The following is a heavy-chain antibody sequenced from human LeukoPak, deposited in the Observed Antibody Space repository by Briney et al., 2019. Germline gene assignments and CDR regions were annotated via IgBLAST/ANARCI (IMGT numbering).Heavy chain of an antibody. Sequence: PSETLSLTCTVSGGSIGSYYWSWIRQPPGKGLEWIGYIYYSGSTDYNPSLKSRVTISVDTSKNQFSLKLSSVTAADTAVYYCVRRVSGSLYYFDYWGQGTLVTVSS. J-gene: IGHJ4*02. CDR3: VRRVSGSLYYFDY. CDR2: IYYSGST. V-gene: IGHV4-59*08. D-gene: IGHD3-10*01. CDR1: GGSIGSYY.